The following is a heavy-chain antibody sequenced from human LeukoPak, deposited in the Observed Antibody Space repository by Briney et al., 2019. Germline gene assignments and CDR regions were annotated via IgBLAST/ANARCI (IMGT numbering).Heavy chain of an antibody. D-gene: IGHD3-10*01. J-gene: IGHJ5*02. V-gene: IGHV4-4*07. CDR3: ARDSGNTGEVKFDP. Sequence: SETLSLTCTVSGGSISNFYLSWIRQAAGKGLEWIGRIYPRGSDYNPSLKSRVTMSLDTSKKQFSLNLRSVTAADTAVYYCARDSGNTGEVKFDPWGQGTLVTVSS. CDR2: IYPRGS. CDR1: GGSISNFY.